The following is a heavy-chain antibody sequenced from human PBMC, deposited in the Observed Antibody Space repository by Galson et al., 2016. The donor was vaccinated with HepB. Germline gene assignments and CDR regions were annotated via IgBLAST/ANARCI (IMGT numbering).Heavy chain of an antibody. D-gene: IGHD3-16*01. CDR1: GFTFNDYS. CDR3: ARVGGEWPLEY. V-gene: IGHV3-11*06. CDR2: ISRSGSDT. Sequence: SLRLSCAASGFTFNDYSPAWIRQAPGKGLEWISYISRSGSDTIYADSVKGLFTISRDNAKKSLYLQMNSLRVEDTAVFYCARVGGEWPLEYWGQGTLVTVSS. J-gene: IGHJ4*02.